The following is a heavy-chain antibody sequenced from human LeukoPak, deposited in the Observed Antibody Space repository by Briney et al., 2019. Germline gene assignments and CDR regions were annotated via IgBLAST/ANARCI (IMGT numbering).Heavy chain of an antibody. J-gene: IGHJ4*02. CDR3: ARGDYDFWSGYLGYFDY. Sequence: SETLSLTCAVSGGSISSSNWWSWVRQPPGKGLEWIGEIYHSGSTNYNPSLKSRVTISVDTSKNQFSLKLSSVTAADTAVYYCARGDYDFWSGYLGYFDYWGQGTLVTVSS. CDR2: IYHSGST. V-gene: IGHV4-4*02. CDR1: GGSISSSNW. D-gene: IGHD3-3*01.